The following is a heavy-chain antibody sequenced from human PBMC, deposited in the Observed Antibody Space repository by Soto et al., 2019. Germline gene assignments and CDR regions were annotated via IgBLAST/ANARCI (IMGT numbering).Heavy chain of an antibody. J-gene: IGHJ4*02. V-gene: IGHV1-24*01. CDR1: GYTLTELS. CDR3: ATLMAVAGPTDYFDY. CDR2: FDPEDGET. D-gene: IGHD6-19*01. Sequence: ASVKGSCKVSGYTLTELSMHWVRQAPGKGLEWRGGFDPEDGETIYAQKFQGRVTMTEDTSTDTAYMELSSLRSADTAVYYCATLMAVAGPTDYFDYWGQGTLVTVSS.